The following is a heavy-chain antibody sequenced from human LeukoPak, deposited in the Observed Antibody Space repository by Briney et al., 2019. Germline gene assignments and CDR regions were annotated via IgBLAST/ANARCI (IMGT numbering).Heavy chain of an antibody. CDR1: GGSFSGYY. Sequence: SETLSLTCAVYGGSFSGYYWRWIRQPPGKGLEWIGEINHSGSTNYNPSLKSRVTISVDTSKNQLSLKMSSVTAADTAVYYCARAGTAMVTLDYWGQGTLVTVSS. CDR3: ARAGTAMVTLDY. J-gene: IGHJ4*02. CDR2: INHSGST. D-gene: IGHD5-18*01. V-gene: IGHV4-34*01.